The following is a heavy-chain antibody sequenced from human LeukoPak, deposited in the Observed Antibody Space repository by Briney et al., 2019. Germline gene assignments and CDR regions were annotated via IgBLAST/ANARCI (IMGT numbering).Heavy chain of an antibody. D-gene: IGHD2-21*01. Sequence: GGSLRLSCAASGFTFSRNSMTWVRQAPGKGLEWVSSISTSSSYIYYADSVKGRFTISRDNAKKSLYLQMNSLRAEDTAVYYCATIPEGAFDIWGQGTMVTVSS. CDR2: ISTSSSYI. J-gene: IGHJ3*02. CDR3: ATIPEGAFDI. V-gene: IGHV3-21*01. CDR1: GFTFSRNS.